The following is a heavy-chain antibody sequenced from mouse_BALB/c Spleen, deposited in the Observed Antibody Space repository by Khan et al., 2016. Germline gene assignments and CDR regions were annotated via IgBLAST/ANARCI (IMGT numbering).Heavy chain of an antibody. D-gene: IGHD1-1*01. CDR3: ARDYYGSSFFDY. V-gene: IGHV3-1*02. Sequence: EVQLQESGPDLVKPSQSLSLTCTVTGYSITSGYSWHWIRQLPGNKLKWMGYINYNGGTNYNPSLKSRISITRDTSKNQFFLQFNSVTSEDTATYYLARDYYGSSFFDYWGQGTTLLVSS. CDR2: INYNGGT. CDR1: GYSITSGYS. J-gene: IGHJ2*01.